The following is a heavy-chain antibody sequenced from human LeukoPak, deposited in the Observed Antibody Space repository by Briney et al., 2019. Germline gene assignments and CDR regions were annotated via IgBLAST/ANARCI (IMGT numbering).Heavy chain of an antibody. Sequence: GASVKVSCKASGHTFTDYYMHWVRQGPGQGFEWMGWINPNSGGTNYAQKFQGRVTMTRDTSISTAYMELTSLRSDDTAVYYCTRGLSIATRPAYYFDYWGQGTLVTVSS. J-gene: IGHJ4*02. CDR3: TRGLSIATRPAYYFDY. D-gene: IGHD6-6*01. CDR1: GHTFTDYY. V-gene: IGHV1-2*02. CDR2: INPNSGGT.